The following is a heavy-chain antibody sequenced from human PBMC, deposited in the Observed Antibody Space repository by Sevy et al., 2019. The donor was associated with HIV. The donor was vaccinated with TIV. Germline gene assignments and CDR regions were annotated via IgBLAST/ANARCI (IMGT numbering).Heavy chain of an antibody. D-gene: IGHD5-18*01. V-gene: IGHV4-61*02. Sequence: SETLSLTCTVSGGSISSGSYYWSWIRQPAGKGLEWIGRIYTSGNTNYYPSLKSRVTISVDTSKNQFSLKLSSVTAADTAVYYCARARQDVDTAMALYFDYWGQGTLVTVSS. CDR1: GGSISSGSYY. CDR2: IYTSGNT. CDR3: ARARQDVDTAMALYFDY. J-gene: IGHJ4*02.